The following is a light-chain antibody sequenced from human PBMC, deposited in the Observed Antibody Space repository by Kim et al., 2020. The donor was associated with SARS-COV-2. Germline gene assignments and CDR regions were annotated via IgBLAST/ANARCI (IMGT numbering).Light chain of an antibody. CDR3: QQYNSYPWT. Sequence: ASVGDRVTITCRASQSISSWLAWYQQKPGKAPKLLIYDASSLESGVPSRFSGSGSETEFTLTISSLQPDDFATYYCQQYNSYPWTFGQGTKVDIK. V-gene: IGKV1-5*01. CDR2: DAS. J-gene: IGKJ1*01. CDR1: QSISSW.